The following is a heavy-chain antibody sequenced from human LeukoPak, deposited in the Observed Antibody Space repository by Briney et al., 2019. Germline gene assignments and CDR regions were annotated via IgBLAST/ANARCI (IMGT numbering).Heavy chain of an antibody. CDR3: ARDKCGGL. Sequence: GGSLRLSCAASGFSFSSYSMNWVRQAPGKGLEWVSYISSTSTTYYADSVKGRFTISRDTAKNSLYLQMNSLRDEDTALYYCARDKCGGLWGQGTMVTVSS. J-gene: IGHJ3*01. CDR2: ISSTSTT. V-gene: IGHV3-48*02. D-gene: IGHD3-16*01. CDR1: GFSFSSYS.